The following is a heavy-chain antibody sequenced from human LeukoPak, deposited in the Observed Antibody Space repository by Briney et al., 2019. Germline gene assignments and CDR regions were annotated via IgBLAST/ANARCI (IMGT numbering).Heavy chain of an antibody. CDR3: ARAGASADLDY. D-gene: IGHD2-2*01. J-gene: IGHJ4*02. CDR2: ISSSSSYI. CDR1: GFTFRSYS. V-gene: IGHV3-21*01. Sequence: GGSLRLSCAASGFTFRSYSMNWVRQAPGKGLEWVSSISSSSSYIYYADSVKGRFTISRDNAKNSLYLQMNSLRAEDTAVYYCARAGASADLDYWGQGTLVTVSS.